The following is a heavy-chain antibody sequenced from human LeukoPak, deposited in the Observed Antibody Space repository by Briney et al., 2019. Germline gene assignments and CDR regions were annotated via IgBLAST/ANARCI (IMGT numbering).Heavy chain of an antibody. CDR1: GFTFTNYG. D-gene: IGHD3-16*01. V-gene: IGHV3-23*01. CDR3: ARGKYEFDY. J-gene: IGHJ4*02. CDR2: ISGSGGFT. Sequence: GGSLRLSCAASGFTFTNYGMHWVRQSPGKGLEWVSSISGSGGFTYYTDSVKGRFTISRDNSKNTLSLQMNSLRAEDTAVYYCARGKYEFDYWGQGTLVTVSS.